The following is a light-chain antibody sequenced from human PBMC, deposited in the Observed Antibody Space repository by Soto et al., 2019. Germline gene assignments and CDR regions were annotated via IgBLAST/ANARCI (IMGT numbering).Light chain of an antibody. V-gene: IGLV2-14*01. CDR2: DVS. Sequence: QSALTQPASVSGSPGQSITISCTGTSSDVGGYNYVSWYQQHPGKAPKLMIYDVSNRPSGVSNRFSGSKSGNTASLTISGLQAEDEADYYCSSYTSRSFNVFGTGTKLTVL. J-gene: IGLJ1*01. CDR3: SSYTSRSFNV. CDR1: SSDVGGYNY.